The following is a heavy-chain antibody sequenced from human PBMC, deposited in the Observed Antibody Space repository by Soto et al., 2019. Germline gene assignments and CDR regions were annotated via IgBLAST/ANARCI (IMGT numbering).Heavy chain of an antibody. V-gene: IGHV3-48*02. J-gene: IGHJ4*02. D-gene: IGHD2-15*01. CDR3: VRAPYCTGGSCYSGADY. Sequence: EVQLVESGGGLVQPGGSLRLSCAASGFTFSSYSMNWVRQAPGKGLEWVSYISSSSSTIYYAESVKGRFTISRDNAKNSLYLQKKRRRDEDAAVYYCVRAPYCTGGSCYSGADYWDQGPLVTVSS. CDR1: GFTFSSYS. CDR2: ISSSSSTI.